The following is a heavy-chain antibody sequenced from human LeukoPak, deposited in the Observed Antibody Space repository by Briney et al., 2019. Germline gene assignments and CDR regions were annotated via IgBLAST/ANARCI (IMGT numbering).Heavy chain of an antibody. Sequence: ASVKVSCKASGYTFTSYGISWVRQAPGQGLEWMGWISAYNGNTNYAQKLQGRVTMTTDTSTSTAYMELRSLRSDDTAVYYCARDDSSGWYSWDYYYMDVWGKGTTVTVSS. V-gene: IGHV1-18*01. CDR3: ARDDSSGWYSWDYYYMDV. J-gene: IGHJ6*03. CDR1: GYTFTSYG. CDR2: ISAYNGNT. D-gene: IGHD6-19*01.